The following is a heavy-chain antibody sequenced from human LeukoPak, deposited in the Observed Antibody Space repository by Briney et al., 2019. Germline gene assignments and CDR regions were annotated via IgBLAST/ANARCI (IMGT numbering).Heavy chain of an antibody. CDR2: IIPILGIA. Sequence: ASVKVSCKASGGTFSSYAISWVRQAPGQGLEWMGRIIPILGIANYAQKFQGRVTITADKSTSIAYMELSSLRSEDTAVYYCARELNYYGSGSYCDYWGQGTLVTVSS. J-gene: IGHJ4*02. D-gene: IGHD3-10*01. CDR3: ARELNYYGSGSYCDY. CDR1: GGTFSSYA. V-gene: IGHV1-69*04.